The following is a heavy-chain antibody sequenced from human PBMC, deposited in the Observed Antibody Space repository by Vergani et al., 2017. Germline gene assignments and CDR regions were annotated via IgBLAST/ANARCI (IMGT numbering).Heavy chain of an antibody. CDR1: GFTFSSYA. D-gene: IGHD3-10*01. CDR2: ISGSGGST. J-gene: IGHJ4*02. V-gene: IGHV3-23*01. Sequence: EVQLLESGGGLVQPGGSLRLSCAASGFTFSSYAMSWVRQAPGKGLEWVSAISGSGGSTYYADSVKGRFTISRDNSKNTLYLQMNSLRAEDTAVYYCARRSGVVRGVADPADDYWGQGTLVTVSS. CDR3: ARRSGVVRGVADPADDY.